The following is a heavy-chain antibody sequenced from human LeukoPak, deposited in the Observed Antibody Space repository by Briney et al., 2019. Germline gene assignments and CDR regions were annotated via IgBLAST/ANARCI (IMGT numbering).Heavy chain of an antibody. CDR2: IKQGGSEI. CDR1: GFTFSRFW. CDR3: ARDRESESDSEGDY. J-gene: IGHJ4*02. V-gene: IGHV3-7*01. D-gene: IGHD4-11*01. Sequence: GGSLRLSCSASGFTFSRFWMSWVRQAPGKGLEYVALIKQGGSEIYHMDSVKGRFTISRDDATNSLYLQMNSLRVEDTALYYCARDRESESDSEGDYWGQGALVTVSS.